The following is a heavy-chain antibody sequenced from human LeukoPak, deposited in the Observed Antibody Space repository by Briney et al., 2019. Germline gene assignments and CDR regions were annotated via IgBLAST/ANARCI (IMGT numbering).Heavy chain of an antibody. Sequence: TGGSLRLSCVASGFTFSSYAMSWVRQASGKRLEWVSGISAGADVIFYADPVKGRFTISRDNSKNTLYLQMNSLRAEDSAEYYCAKSLLTTATGTGRAFDIWGQGTMVTVSA. CDR2: ISAGADVI. CDR3: AKSLLTTATGTGRAFDI. V-gene: IGHV3-23*01. CDR1: GFTFSSYA. J-gene: IGHJ3*02. D-gene: IGHD1-1*01.